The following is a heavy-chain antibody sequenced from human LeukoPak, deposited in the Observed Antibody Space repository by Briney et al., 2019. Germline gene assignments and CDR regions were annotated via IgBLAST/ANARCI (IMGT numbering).Heavy chain of an antibody. D-gene: IGHD3-10*01. CDR3: ASTYNNYYGLDI. CDR1: GGSISSYY. CDR2: IYTSGST. Sequence: SETLSLTCTVSGGSISSYYWSWIRQPAGKGLEWIGRIYTSGSTNYNPSLKSRVTISVDTSKNQFSLKLRSVTAADTAVYYCASTYNNYYGLDIWGQGTTVTVSS. J-gene: IGHJ6*02. V-gene: IGHV4-4*07.